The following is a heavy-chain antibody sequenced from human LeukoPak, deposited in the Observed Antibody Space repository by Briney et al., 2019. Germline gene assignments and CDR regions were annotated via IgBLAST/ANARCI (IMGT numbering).Heavy chain of an antibody. Sequence: GGSLRLSCAASGFTFSSYAMSWVRQAPGKGLEWVSAISGSGGSTYYADSVKGRFTISRGNAKNSLYLQMNSLRAEDTAVYYCAREISKRGQWFDYWGQGTLVTVSS. CDR3: AREISKRGQWFDY. J-gene: IGHJ4*02. V-gene: IGHV3-23*01. CDR1: GFTFSSYA. CDR2: ISGSGGST. D-gene: IGHD6-19*01.